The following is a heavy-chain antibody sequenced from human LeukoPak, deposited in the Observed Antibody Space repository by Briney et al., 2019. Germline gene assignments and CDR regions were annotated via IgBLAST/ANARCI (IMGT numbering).Heavy chain of an antibody. CDR2: IIPIFGTA. Sequence: SVKVTCKASGYKFTNYGISWVRQAPGQGLEWMGGIIPIFGTANYAQKFQGRVTITADKSTSTAYMELSSLRSEDTAVYYCAVVVAARYKYNWFDPWGQGTLVTVSS. CDR3: AVVVAARYKYNWFDP. J-gene: IGHJ5*02. V-gene: IGHV1-69*06. D-gene: IGHD2-15*01. CDR1: GYKFTNYG.